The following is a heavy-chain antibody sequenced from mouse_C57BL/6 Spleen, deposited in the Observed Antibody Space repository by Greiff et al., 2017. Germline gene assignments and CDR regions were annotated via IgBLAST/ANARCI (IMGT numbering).Heavy chain of an antibody. J-gene: IGHJ3*01. CDR2: ISDGGSYT. CDR3: AREHSKLAY. V-gene: IGHV5-4*01. D-gene: IGHD2-5*01. Sequence: DVQLVESGGGLVKPGGSLKLSCAASGFTFSSYAMSWVRQTPEKRLEWVATISDGGSYTYYPDNVKGRFTISRDNAKNNLYLQMSHLKSEDTAMYYCAREHSKLAYWGQGTLVTVSA. CDR1: GFTFSSYA.